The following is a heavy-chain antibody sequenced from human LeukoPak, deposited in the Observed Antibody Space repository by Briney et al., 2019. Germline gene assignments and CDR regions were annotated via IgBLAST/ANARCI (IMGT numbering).Heavy chain of an antibody. D-gene: IGHD6-6*01. J-gene: IGHJ6*03. CDR1: GYTFTGYY. Sequence: ASVKVSCKASGYTFTGYYMHWVRQAPGQGLEWMGWINPNSGGTNYAQKFQGRVTMTRDTSISTAYMELSSLRSEDTAVYYCASGSRAYYYYYYMDVWGKGTTVTVSS. CDR2: INPNSGGT. V-gene: IGHV1-2*02. CDR3: ASGSRAYYYYYYMDV.